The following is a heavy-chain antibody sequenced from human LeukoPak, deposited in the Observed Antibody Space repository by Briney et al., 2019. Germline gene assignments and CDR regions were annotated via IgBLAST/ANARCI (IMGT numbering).Heavy chain of an antibody. CDR3: AIPGRMGLDY. D-gene: IGHD2-8*01. Sequence: PSETLSLTCAVYGGSFSGYYWSWIRQPPGKGLEWIGEINHSGSTNYNPSLKSRVTISVDTSKNQFSLKLSSVTAADTAVYYCAIPGRMGLDYWGQGTLVTVSS. J-gene: IGHJ4*02. V-gene: IGHV4-34*01. CDR1: GGSFSGYY. CDR2: INHSGST.